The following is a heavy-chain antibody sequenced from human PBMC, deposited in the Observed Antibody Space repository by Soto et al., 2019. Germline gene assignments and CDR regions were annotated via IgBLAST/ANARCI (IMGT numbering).Heavy chain of an antibody. Sequence: QVQLQQWGAGLLKPSETLSLTCAVYGGSFSGYYCSWIRQPPGKGLEWIGEINHSGSTNYNPSLKSRVTISVDTSKNQFSLKLSSVTAADTAVYYCARVTGRYYYGMDVWGQGTPVTVSS. V-gene: IGHV4-34*01. CDR1: GGSFSGYY. CDR3: ARVTGRYYYGMDV. CDR2: INHSGST. J-gene: IGHJ6*02.